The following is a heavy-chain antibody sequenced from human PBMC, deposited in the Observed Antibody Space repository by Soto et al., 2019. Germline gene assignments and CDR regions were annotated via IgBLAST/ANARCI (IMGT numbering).Heavy chain of an antibody. CDR2: IIPIFVTA. Sequence: QVQLVQSGAEVKKPGSSVKVSCEASGGTFTSYAISWVRQAPGQGLEWIGGIIPIFVTANYAQKFQGRVTITADESTSTTYMELSSMRSEDTAVYYCARAGLTYYYDSSGYYPFYYLDSWGQGTLVTVSS. D-gene: IGHD3-22*01. CDR1: GGTFTSYA. J-gene: IGHJ4*02. CDR3: ARAGLTYYYDSSGYYPFYYLDS. V-gene: IGHV1-69*01.